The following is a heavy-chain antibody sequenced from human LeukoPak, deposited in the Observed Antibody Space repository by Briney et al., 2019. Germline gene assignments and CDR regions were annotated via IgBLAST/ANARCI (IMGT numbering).Heavy chain of an antibody. CDR2: IYPGDSDT. D-gene: IGHD6-6*01. J-gene: IGHJ6*03. CDR3: ARRVAARPDYYYYYYMDV. CDR1: CSRFTSYW. V-gene: IGHV5-51*01. Sequence: GASLEISCKGSCSRFTSYWIGWVRPMPGKGLGWMGIIYPGDSDTKYSPSFQGQVTISADKSISTAYLQWSSLKASDTAMYYCARRVAARPDYYYYYYMDVWGKGTTVTVSS.